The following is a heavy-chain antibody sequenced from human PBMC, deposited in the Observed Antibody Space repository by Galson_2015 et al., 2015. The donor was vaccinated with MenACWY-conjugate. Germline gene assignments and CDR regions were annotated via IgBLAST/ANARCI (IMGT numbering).Heavy chain of an antibody. CDR1: GFTVSSNH. CDR2: IYSGGST. Sequence: SLRLSCAASGFTVSSNHMSWVRQAPGKGLEWVSVIYSGGSTYYADSVKGRFTISRDNSKNTLYLQMNSLRAEDTAVYYCARDDHGDYVPPGMDVWGQGTTVTVSS. J-gene: IGHJ6*02. CDR3: ARDDHGDYVPPGMDV. D-gene: IGHD4-17*01. V-gene: IGHV3-66*01.